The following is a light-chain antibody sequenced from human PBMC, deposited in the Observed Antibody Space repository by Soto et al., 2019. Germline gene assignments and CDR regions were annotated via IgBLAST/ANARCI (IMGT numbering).Light chain of an antibody. CDR3: QQSYSTPPT. V-gene: IGKV4-1*01. CDR1: QSVLYSSNNKNN. J-gene: IGKJ1*01. Sequence: DIVMTQSPDSLAVSLGERATINCKSSQSVLYSSNNKNNLVWYQQKPGQPPKLLIYWASTRESGVPDRFSGSGSGTDLTLTISSLQAEDVAVYYCQQSYSTPPTFGQGTQVEIK. CDR2: WAS.